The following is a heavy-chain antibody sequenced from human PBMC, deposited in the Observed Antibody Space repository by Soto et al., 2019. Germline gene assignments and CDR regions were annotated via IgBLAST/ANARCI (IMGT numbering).Heavy chain of an antibody. CDR3: ARGTEFGVVAATFGY. CDR2: IWYDGSNK. CDR1: GFTFSSYG. V-gene: IGHV3-33*01. J-gene: IGHJ4*02. Sequence: QVQLVESGGGVVQPGRSLRLSCAASGFTFSSYGMHWVRQAPGKGLEWVAVIWYDGSNKYYADSVKGRFTISRDNSKNTLDLQMNSLRGEDTAVYYCARGTEFGVVAATFGYWGQGTLVTVSS. D-gene: IGHD2-15*01.